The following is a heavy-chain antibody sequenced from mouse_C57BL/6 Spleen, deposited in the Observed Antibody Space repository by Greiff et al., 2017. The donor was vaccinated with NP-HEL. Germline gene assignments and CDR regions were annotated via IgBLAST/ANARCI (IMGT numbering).Heavy chain of an antibody. CDR2: IDPSDSYT. CDR1: GYTFTSYW. J-gene: IGHJ1*03. Sequence: QVQLQQPGAELVMPGASVKLSCKASGYTFTSYWMHWVKQRPGQGLEWIGEIDPSDSYTNYNQKFKGKSTLTVDKSSSTAYMQLSSLTSEDSAVYSCARSGLRYFDVWGTGTTVTVSS. V-gene: IGHV1-69*01. D-gene: IGHD3-1*01. CDR3: ARSGLRYFDV.